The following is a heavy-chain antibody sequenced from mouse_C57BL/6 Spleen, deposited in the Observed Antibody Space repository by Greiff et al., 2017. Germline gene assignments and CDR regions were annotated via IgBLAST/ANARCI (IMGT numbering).Heavy chain of an antibody. J-gene: IGHJ1*03. CDR3: ARDRRPYWYFDV. CDR2: ISYSGST. CDR1: GYSITSGYD. V-gene: IGHV3-1*01. Sequence: EVQLQQSGPGMVKPSQSLSLTCTVTGYSITSGYDWHWIRHFPGNKLEWMGYISYSGSTNYNPSLKSRISITHDTSKNHFFLKLNSVTTEDTATYYCARDRRPYWYFDVWGTGTTVTVSS.